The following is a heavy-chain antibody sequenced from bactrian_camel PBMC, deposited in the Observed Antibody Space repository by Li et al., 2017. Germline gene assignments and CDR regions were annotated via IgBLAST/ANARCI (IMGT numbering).Heavy chain of an antibody. CDR2: TATGGGST. J-gene: IGHJ4*01. Sequence: VQLVESGGGSVQIGGSLRLSCAASGFNTSNYRMGWFRQAPGKEREGAAATATGGGSTYYADSVKGRFTISKDNAKNTLYLQMNSLKPEDTGMYYCAYDFDCTYLPVFESLSRTLLDWRGYLRWCQGTQVTVS. CDR1: GFNTSNYR. D-gene: IGHD2*01. CDR3: AYDFDCTYLPVFESLSRTLLDWRGYLR. V-gene: IGHV3S31*01.